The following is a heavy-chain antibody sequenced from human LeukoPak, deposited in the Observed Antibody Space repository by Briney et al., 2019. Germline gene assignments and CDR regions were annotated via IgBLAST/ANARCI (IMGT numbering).Heavy chain of an antibody. CDR2: IYTSGST. CDR3: AREPMDGMDV. CDR1: GGSISSGSYY. D-gene: IGHD2-8*01. J-gene: IGHJ6*02. Sequence: PSQTLSLTCTVSGGSISSGSYYWSRTRQPAGKGLEWIGRIYTSGSTNYNPSLKSRVTISVDTSKNQFSLKLSSVTAADTAVYYCAREPMDGMDVWGQGTTVTVSS. V-gene: IGHV4-61*02.